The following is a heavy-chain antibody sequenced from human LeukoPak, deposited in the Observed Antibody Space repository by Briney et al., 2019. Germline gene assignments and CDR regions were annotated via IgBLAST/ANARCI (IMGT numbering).Heavy chain of an antibody. Sequence: PGGSLRLSCAASGFTFSSYSMNWVRQAPGKGLEWVSSISSSSSYIYYADSVKGRFIISRDNAKNSLYLQMNSLRAEDTAVFYCARSTNSKKAYYYFDYWGQGTLVTVSS. V-gene: IGHV3-21*01. CDR2: ISSSSSYI. D-gene: IGHD4-23*01. CDR3: ARSTNSKKAYYYFDY. J-gene: IGHJ4*02. CDR1: GFTFSSYS.